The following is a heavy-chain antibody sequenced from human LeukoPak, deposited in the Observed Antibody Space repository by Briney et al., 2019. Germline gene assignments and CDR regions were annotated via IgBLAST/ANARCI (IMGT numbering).Heavy chain of an antibody. Sequence: GESLKISCEGSGYSFTSYWIGWVRQMPGKGLEWMGIIYPGDSDTRYSPSFQGQVTISADKSISTAYLQWSSLKASDTAMYYCARHSRNDYYGSGSYFGYWGQGTLVTVSS. CDR1: GYSFTSYW. CDR2: IYPGDSDT. J-gene: IGHJ4*02. V-gene: IGHV5-51*01. CDR3: ARHSRNDYYGSGSYFGY. D-gene: IGHD3-10*01.